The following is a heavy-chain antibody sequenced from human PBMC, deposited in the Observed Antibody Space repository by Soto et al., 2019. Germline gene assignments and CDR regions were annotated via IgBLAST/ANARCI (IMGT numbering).Heavy chain of an antibody. Sequence: GGYLKLSCGASGCALRDYGVNWVRQAPGKCLEWVSYTGTSRKYTFYADSVRGRFTISRDEARNSVYLQLNSLRDEDTAVYYCVRDRDWAFDIWGQGTMVTVSS. CDR3: VRDRDWAFDI. J-gene: IGHJ3*02. D-gene: IGHD3-9*01. CDR1: GCALRDYG. CDR2: TGTSRKYT. V-gene: IGHV3-11*06.